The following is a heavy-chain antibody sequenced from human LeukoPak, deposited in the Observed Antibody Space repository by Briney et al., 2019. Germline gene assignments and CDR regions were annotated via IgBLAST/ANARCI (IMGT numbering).Heavy chain of an antibody. CDR1: GGTFISYA. V-gene: IGHV1-69*13. Sequence: SVKVSCKAPGGTFISYAISWVRQAPGQGLEWMGGIIPIFGTANYAQKFQGRVTITADESTSTAYMELSSLRSEDTAVYYCASPYCSSTSCYYYYYYGMDVWGQGTTVTVSS. CDR2: IIPIFGTA. J-gene: IGHJ6*02. CDR3: ASPYCSSTSCYYYYYYGMDV. D-gene: IGHD2-2*01.